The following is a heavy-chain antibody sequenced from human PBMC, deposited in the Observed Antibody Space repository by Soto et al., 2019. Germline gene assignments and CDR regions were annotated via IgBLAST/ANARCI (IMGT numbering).Heavy chain of an antibody. V-gene: IGHV3-9*01. Sequence: EVQLVESGGGLVQPGRSLRLSCAASGFTFDDYAMHWVRRAPGKGLEWVSGISWNSGSIGYADSVKGRFTISRDNAKNSLYLQMNSLRAEDTALYYCARWKTTVTGYYYGMDVWGQGTTVTVSS. CDR3: ARWKTTVTGYYYGMDV. CDR2: ISWNSGSI. J-gene: IGHJ6*02. D-gene: IGHD4-17*01. CDR1: GFTFDDYA.